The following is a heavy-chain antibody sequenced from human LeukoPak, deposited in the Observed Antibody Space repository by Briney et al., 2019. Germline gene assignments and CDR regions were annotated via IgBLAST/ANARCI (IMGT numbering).Heavy chain of an antibody. J-gene: IGHJ4*02. D-gene: IGHD6-6*01. CDR2: ISGSGGST. CDR1: GFTFSSYS. CDR3: ARVLMAGSIAARFSSYYFDY. V-gene: IGHV3-21*01. Sequence: GGSPRLSCEASGFTFSSYSMNWVRQAPGKGLEWVSAISGSGGSTYYADSVKGRFTISRDNAKNSVYLQMNSLRAEDTAVYYCARVLMAGSIAARFSSYYFDYWGRGTLVTVSS.